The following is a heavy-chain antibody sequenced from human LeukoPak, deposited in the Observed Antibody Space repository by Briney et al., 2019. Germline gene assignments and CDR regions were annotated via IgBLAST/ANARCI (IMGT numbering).Heavy chain of an antibody. Sequence: GGSLRLSCAASGFTFSNYALTWVRQAPGKGPEWVSSFSGSVDNTYYADSVWGRFTISTDNSKSTVYLQMNSPRAEDTAIYYCARGGLLGLGEFNEDYMDVWGKGTSVTVSS. D-gene: IGHD3-10*01. V-gene: IGHV3-23*01. CDR2: FSGSVDNT. J-gene: IGHJ6*03. CDR3: ARGGLLGLGEFNEDYMDV. CDR1: GFTFSNYA.